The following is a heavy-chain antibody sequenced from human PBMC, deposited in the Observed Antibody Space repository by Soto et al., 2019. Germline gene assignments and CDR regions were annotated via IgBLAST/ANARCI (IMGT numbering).Heavy chain of an antibody. Sequence: EVQLVESGGGLVKPGGSLRLSCAASGFTFSNAWMSWVRQAPGKGLEWVGRIKSKTDGGTTDYAAPVKGRFTISRDDSKNTLYLQMNSLRAEDTAVYYCAKISVKGMVRGLSDYWGQGTLVTVSS. D-gene: IGHD3-10*01. CDR3: AKISVKGMVRGLSDY. CDR1: GFTFSNAW. J-gene: IGHJ4*02. CDR2: IKSKTDGGTT. V-gene: IGHV3-15*01.